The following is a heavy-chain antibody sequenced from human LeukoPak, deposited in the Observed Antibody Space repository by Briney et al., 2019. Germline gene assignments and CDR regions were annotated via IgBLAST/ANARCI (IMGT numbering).Heavy chain of an antibody. CDR3: AKDRVRVPTIDY. V-gene: IGHV3-30*02. J-gene: IGHJ4*02. CDR1: GFIFSNSG. D-gene: IGHD3-3*01. Sequence: GGSLRLSCTVSGFIFSNSGMHWVRRAPGKGLEWVAVVWFDGSKTYYGDSVKGRFTISRDNSKSTLYLQMNSLRAEDTAVYYCAKDRVRVPTIDYWGQGTLVTVSS. CDR2: VWFDGSKT.